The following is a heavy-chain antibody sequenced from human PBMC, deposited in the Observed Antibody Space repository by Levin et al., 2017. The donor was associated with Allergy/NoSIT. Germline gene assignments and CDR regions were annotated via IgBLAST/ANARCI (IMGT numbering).Heavy chain of an antibody. Sequence: SGGSLRLSCAASGFTFASYWMNWVRQVPGKRLVWVSHISPDGSDRAYADSVRGRFTISRDNARNTLYLQMNSLRAEDSAVYYCATLVGSNTYDYWDQGTLVTVSS. CDR1: GFTFASYW. J-gene: IGHJ4*02. D-gene: IGHD6-13*01. CDR2: ISPDGSDR. V-gene: IGHV3-74*01. CDR3: ATLVGSNTYDY.